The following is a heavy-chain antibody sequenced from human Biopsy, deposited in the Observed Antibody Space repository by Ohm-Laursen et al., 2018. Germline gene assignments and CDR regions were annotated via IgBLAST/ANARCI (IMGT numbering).Heavy chain of an antibody. CDR1: GFSFTGYY. CDR3: ALQSVAQMKNFDY. D-gene: IGHD6-19*01. Sequence: ASVKVSCKASGFSFTGYYIHWVRQAPGQGPEWMGWISPKSGGTNYAQKFQGNITMTKNTSMSTAYMEMSRLRSDDTAVYYCALQSVAQMKNFDYWGQGTLVTVSS. CDR2: ISPKSGGT. J-gene: IGHJ4*02. V-gene: IGHV1-2*02.